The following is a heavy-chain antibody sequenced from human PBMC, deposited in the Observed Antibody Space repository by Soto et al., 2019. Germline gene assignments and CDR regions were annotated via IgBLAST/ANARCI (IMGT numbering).Heavy chain of an antibody. CDR2: ISAYNGNT. D-gene: IGHD3-10*01. CDR1: GYTFTSYG. CDR3: ARDGTWVGELLLGPFDY. V-gene: IGHV1-18*01. Sequence: QVQLVQSGAEVKKPGASVKVSCKASGYTFTSYGISWVRQAPGQGLEWMGWISAYNGNTNYAQKLQGRVTMTTDTPTSSADRELSSLGSDDTAVYYCARDGTWVGELLLGPFDYWGQGTLVTVSS. J-gene: IGHJ4*02.